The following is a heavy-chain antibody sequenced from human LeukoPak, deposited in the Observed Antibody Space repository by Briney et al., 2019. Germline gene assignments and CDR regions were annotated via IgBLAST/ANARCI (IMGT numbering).Heavy chain of an antibody. CDR3: ASFYYDYYYFDY. Sequence: SETLSLTCAVYGGSFSGYYWSWIRQPPGKGLEWIGEINHSGSTNYNPSLKSRVTISVDTSKNQFSLKLSSVTAADTAVYYCASFYYDYYYFDYWGQGTLVTVSS. D-gene: IGHD3-22*01. J-gene: IGHJ4*02. V-gene: IGHV4-34*01. CDR1: GGSFSGYY. CDR2: INHSGST.